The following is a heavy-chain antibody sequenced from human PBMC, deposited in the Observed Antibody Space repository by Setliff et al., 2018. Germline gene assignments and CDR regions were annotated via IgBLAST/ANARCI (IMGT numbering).Heavy chain of an antibody. CDR3: ARGRRHYYYYYMDV. CDR1: GGSFSGYY. CDR2: INHSGGT. V-gene: IGHV4-34*01. Sequence: SETLSLTCAVYGGSFSGYYWSWIRQPPGKGLEWIGEINHSGGTNYNPSLKSRVTISVDTSKNQFSLKLSSVTAADTAVYYCARGRRHYYYYYMDVWGKGTTVTVSS. J-gene: IGHJ6*03.